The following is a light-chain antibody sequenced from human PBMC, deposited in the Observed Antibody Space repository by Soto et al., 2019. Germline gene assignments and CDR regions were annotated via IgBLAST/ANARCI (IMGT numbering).Light chain of an antibody. CDR2: KAS. CDR3: QQYSRFWT. Sequence: DIQMTQSPSTLSASVGDRVTITCRASQSISILLAWYQEKPGKAPKLLIYKASRLESGVPSRFSGSGSGTEFTLTISSLQADDFATYYCQQYSRFWTFGQGTKVEIK. CDR1: QSISIL. V-gene: IGKV1-5*03. J-gene: IGKJ1*01.